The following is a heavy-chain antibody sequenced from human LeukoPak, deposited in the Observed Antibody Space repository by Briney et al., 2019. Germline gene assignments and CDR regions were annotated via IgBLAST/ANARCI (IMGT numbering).Heavy chain of an antibody. CDR3: AKDERIFGVVTLFDY. Sequence: GGSLRLSCAASGFTFDDYAMHWVRQAPGKGLEWVSGISWNSGSIGYADSVKGRFTISRDNAKNSLYLQMNSLRAEDTALYYCAKDERIFGVVTLFDYWGQGTLVTVSS. J-gene: IGHJ4*02. D-gene: IGHD3-3*01. CDR1: GFTFDDYA. CDR2: ISWNSGSI. V-gene: IGHV3-9*01.